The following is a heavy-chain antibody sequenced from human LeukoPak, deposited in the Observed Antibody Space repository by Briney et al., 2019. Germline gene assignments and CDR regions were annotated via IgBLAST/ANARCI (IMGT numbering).Heavy chain of an antibody. CDR1: GFTFSSYN. Sequence: GGSLRLSCAASGFTFSSYNMNWVRQASGKGLEWVAYISIGTSFIYYADSVKGRFTISRDNAKNSLYLQVNSLRAEDTAVYYCARSPTFRGWFDPWGQGTLVTVSS. CDR2: ISIGTSFI. D-gene: IGHD2/OR15-2a*01. CDR3: ARSPTFRGWFDP. V-gene: IGHV3-21*01. J-gene: IGHJ5*02.